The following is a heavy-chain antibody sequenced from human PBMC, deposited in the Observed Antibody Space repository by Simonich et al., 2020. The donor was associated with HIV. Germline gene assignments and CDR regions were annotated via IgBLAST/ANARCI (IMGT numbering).Heavy chain of an antibody. D-gene: IGHD6-25*01. Sequence: QVQLQQWGAGLLKPSETLSLTCVVYGGSLSGHYWSWIRQPPGKGLEWIGEINHSGRTTYNPSLKGRAIISVEASKNQFSLKLGSVTAADTAVYYCARGAPSVAAAREVWFDPWGQGTLVTVSS. J-gene: IGHJ5*02. CDR3: ARGAPSVAAAREVWFDP. V-gene: IGHV4-34*01. CDR2: INHSGRT. CDR1: GGSLSGHY.